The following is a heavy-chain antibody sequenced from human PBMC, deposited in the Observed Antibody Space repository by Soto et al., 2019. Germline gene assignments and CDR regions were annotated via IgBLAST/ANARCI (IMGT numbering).Heavy chain of an antibody. Sequence: SETLSLTCTVSGGSISSSSYYWGWIRQPPGKGLEWIGSIYYSGSTYYNPSLKSRVTISVDTSKNQFSLKLSSVTAADTAVYYCARQVPRGIFGVVINWFDPWGQGTLVTVSS. CDR1: GGSISSSSYY. D-gene: IGHD3-3*01. V-gene: IGHV4-39*01. CDR3: ARQVPRGIFGVVINWFDP. CDR2: IYYSGST. J-gene: IGHJ5*02.